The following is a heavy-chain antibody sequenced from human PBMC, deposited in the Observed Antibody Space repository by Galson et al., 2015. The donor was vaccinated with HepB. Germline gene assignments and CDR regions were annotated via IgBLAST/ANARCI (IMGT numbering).Heavy chain of an antibody. CDR2: MNPNSGNA. J-gene: IGHJ4*02. D-gene: IGHD3-22*01. Sequence: SVKVSCKASGYTFTSYDLNWVRQATGQGLEWMGWMNPNSGNAGYAQKFQGRVIMTRNTSIRTAYMELSSLRSEDTAVYYCARAGYFYDSSGSDYWGQGTRVTVSS. CDR1: GYTFTSYD. CDR3: ARAGYFYDSSGSDY. V-gene: IGHV1-8*01.